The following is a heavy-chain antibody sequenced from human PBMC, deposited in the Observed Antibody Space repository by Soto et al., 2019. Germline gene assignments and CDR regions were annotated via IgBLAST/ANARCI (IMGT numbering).Heavy chain of an antibody. CDR1: GFTFSSYA. Sequence: EVQLVESGGGLVQPGGSLRLSCAASGFTFSSYAMHWVRQAPGKGLEYVSAISSNGGSTYYANSVKGRFTISRDNSKNTLYLQMGSLRAEDMAVYYCARVGYYDFWSGYTYYYYYYMDVWGKGPTVTVSS. D-gene: IGHD3-3*01. CDR2: ISSNGGST. CDR3: ARVGYYDFWSGYTYYYYYYMDV. V-gene: IGHV3-64*01. J-gene: IGHJ6*03.